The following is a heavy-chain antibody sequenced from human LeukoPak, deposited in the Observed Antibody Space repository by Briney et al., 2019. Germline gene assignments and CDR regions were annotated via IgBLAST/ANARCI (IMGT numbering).Heavy chain of an antibody. CDR1: GFTVSSNY. D-gene: IGHD6-13*01. CDR3: ARLIAAAGNDYFDY. V-gene: IGHV3-66*02. Sequence: GGSLRLSCAASGFTVSSNYMSWVRQAPGKGLEWVSVIYSGGSTYYADSVKGRFTISRDNSKNTLYLQMNSLRAEDTAVYYCARLIAAAGNDYFDYWGQGTLVTVSS. J-gene: IGHJ4*02. CDR2: IYSGGST.